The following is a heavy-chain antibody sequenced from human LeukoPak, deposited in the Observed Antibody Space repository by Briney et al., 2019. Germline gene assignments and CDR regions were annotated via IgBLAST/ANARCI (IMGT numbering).Heavy chain of an antibody. V-gene: IGHV3-23*01. J-gene: IGHJ6*04. CDR2: LNGNDGGT. Sequence: GGSLRLSCAASGFSFGTDAMNWVRQAPGKALQWVSNLNGNDGGTFYADSVRGRFTISRDDSDNTLYLQMNSLRAEDRALYYCARRRILYGMDVWGEGTTVIVSS. CDR1: GFSFGTDA. D-gene: IGHD5-18*01. CDR3: ARRRILYGMDV.